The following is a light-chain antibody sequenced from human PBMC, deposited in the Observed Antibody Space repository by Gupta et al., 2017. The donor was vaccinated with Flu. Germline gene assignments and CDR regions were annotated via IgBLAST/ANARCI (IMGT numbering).Light chain of an antibody. CDR3: QQYNNWPWLT. CDR2: GAS. J-gene: IGKJ4*01. Sequence: EIVMTQSPATLSVSQGERATLSCRASQSVSSNLAWYQQKPGQAPRLLIYGASTRATGIPARFSGSGSGTEFTLTISSLQSEDFAVYYCQQYNNWPWLTFGGGTKVEIK. V-gene: IGKV3-15*01. CDR1: QSVSSN.